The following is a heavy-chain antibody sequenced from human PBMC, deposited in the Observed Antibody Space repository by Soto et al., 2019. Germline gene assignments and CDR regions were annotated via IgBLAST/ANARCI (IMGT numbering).Heavy chain of an antibody. Sequence: GGSLRLSCAGSGFTFSDAWMNWVRRAPGKGLEWVGRIKSKTDGGTTDYAAPVKGRFTISRDDSKNMLNLQMSSLKTEDTAVYYCTTDVPYSGGLNFDFWGQGTLVTVSS. CDR3: TTDVPYSGGLNFDF. CDR2: IKSKTDGGTT. CDR1: GFTFSDAW. V-gene: IGHV3-15*01. D-gene: IGHD2-15*01. J-gene: IGHJ4*02.